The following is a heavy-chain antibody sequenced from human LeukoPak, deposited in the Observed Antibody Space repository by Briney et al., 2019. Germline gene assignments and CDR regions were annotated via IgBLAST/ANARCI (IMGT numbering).Heavy chain of an antibody. D-gene: IGHD2-15*01. CDR2: VYSGGST. J-gene: IGHJ6*03. V-gene: IGHV3-53*01. CDR1: GFTVSSNY. Sequence: GGSLRLSCAASGFTVSSNYMSWVRQAPGKGLEWVSVVYSGGSTYYVDSVKGRFTISRDNAKNSLYLQMNSLRAEDTAVYYCARVGRGDMGLRGLYYYYYYMDVWGKGTTVTISS. CDR3: ARVGRGDMGLRGLYYYYYYMDV.